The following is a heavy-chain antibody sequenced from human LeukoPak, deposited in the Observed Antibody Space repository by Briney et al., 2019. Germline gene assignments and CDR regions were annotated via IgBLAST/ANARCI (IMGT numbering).Heavy chain of an antibody. CDR1: GFTFSNYA. Sequence: GGSLRLSCATSGFTFSNYAMSWVRQAPGKGLEWVSALSGSGRTTYYADSVKGRFTISRDNSKNTLFLEMNSLRAEDTAVYYCAKSETYYDFWSGDYYFDYWGQGTLVTVSS. CDR2: LSGSGRTT. D-gene: IGHD3-3*01. J-gene: IGHJ4*02. V-gene: IGHV3-23*01. CDR3: AKSETYYDFWSGDYYFDY.